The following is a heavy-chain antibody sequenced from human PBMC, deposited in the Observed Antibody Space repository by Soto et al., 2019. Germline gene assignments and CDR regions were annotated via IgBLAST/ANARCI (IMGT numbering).Heavy chain of an antibody. CDR3: SRDPLAFHIGGH. CDR1: GFTFSDYW. Sequence: GGSLRLSCAASGFTFSDYWLSWVRQSPVKGLEWVANMSPDGRKRYYLDSLKGRFTISRDNAKNSLYLQMNRLSAEDTAVYFCSRDPLAFHIGGHWGHGTLVTVSS. J-gene: IGHJ4*01. CDR2: MSPDGRKR. V-gene: IGHV3-7*01. D-gene: IGHD3-3*02.